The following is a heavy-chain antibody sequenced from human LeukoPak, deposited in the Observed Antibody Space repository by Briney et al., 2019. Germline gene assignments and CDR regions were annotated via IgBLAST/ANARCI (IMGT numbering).Heavy chain of an antibody. CDR2: INHSGGT. D-gene: IGHD3-3*01. CDR1: GGSFSGYY. V-gene: IGHV4-34*01. CDR3: ARAPPGSGYLFY. Sequence: PSETLSLTCAVYGGSFSGYYWSWIRQPPGKGLEWIGEINHSGGTNYNPSLKSRVTISVDTSKNQFSLKLSSVTAADTAVYYCARAPPGSGYLFYWGQGTLVTVSS. J-gene: IGHJ4*02.